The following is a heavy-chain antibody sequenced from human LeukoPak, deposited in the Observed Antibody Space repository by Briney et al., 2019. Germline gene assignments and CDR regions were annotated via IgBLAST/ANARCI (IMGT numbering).Heavy chain of an antibody. Sequence: GGSLRLSCVVSGFSYSSYAMSWVRQAPGKGLEGVSTISGSGDTYYVDSVKGRFTISRDNSKNTLYLLMNKLRAEGTAVYYCSKEGGYNYGYLDSWGQGTLVTVSS. J-gene: IGHJ4*02. CDR1: GFSYSSYA. CDR3: SKEGGYNYGYLDS. D-gene: IGHD5-18*01. V-gene: IGHV3-23*01. CDR2: ISGSGDT.